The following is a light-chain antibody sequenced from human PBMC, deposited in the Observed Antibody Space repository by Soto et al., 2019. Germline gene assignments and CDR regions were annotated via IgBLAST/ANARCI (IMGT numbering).Light chain of an antibody. J-gene: IGKJ3*01. CDR3: QQYCSSLFT. CDR1: QSVSSSY. Sequence: EIVLTQSPGTLSLSPGERATLSCRASQSVSSSYLAWYQQKPGQAPRLLIYGASSRATGIPHRFSGSGSGTEFTITISRLEPEDFAVYYCQQYCSSLFTFGPGTKVDIK. CDR2: GAS. V-gene: IGKV3-20*01.